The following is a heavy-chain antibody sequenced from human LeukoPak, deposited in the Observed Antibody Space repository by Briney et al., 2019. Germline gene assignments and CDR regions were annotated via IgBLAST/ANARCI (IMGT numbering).Heavy chain of an antibody. Sequence: ASVKVSCKASGYTFTSYAMHWVRQAPGQRLGWMGWINAGNGNTKYSQKFQGRVTITRDTSASTAYMELSSLRSEDTAVYYCARDYYGSGSYYDWGQGTLVTVSS. V-gene: IGHV1-3*01. J-gene: IGHJ4*02. D-gene: IGHD3-10*01. CDR1: GYTFTSYA. CDR3: ARDYYGSGSYYD. CDR2: INAGNGNT.